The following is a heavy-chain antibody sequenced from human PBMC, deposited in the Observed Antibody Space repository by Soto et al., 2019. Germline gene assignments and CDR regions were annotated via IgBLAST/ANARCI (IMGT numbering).Heavy chain of an antibody. CDR2: INHSGST. V-gene: IGHV4-34*01. CDR1: GGSFSDYY. CDR3: ARGLKGIFGVVTTYDYFYVDV. Sequence: SETLSLTCAVYGGSFSDYYWTWIRQPPWKGLEWFGEINHSGSTNYNPSLKSRVTISVDTSKNQFSLKLSSVTAADTAVYYCARGLKGIFGVVTTYDYFYVDVWGKGTTVTVSS. J-gene: IGHJ6*03. D-gene: IGHD3-3*01.